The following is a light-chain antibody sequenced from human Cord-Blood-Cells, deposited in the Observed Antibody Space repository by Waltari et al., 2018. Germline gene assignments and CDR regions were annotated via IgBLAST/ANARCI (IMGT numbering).Light chain of an antibody. CDR3: SSYTSSSTWV. J-gene: IGLJ3*02. Sequence: QSALTQPASVSGSPGQSITISCTGTSSDVGGYNYVPWYQQHPGKAPKHMLYDVSNRPSGVSNRFSGSKSVNTASLTISGLQAEDEADYYCSSYTSSSTWVFGGGTKLTVL. V-gene: IGLV2-14*03. CDR1: SSDVGGYNY. CDR2: DVS.